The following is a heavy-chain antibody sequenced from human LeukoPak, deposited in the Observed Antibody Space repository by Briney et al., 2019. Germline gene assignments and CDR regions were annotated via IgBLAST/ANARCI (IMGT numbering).Heavy chain of an antibody. CDR3: AKRASSMIIVVIRGSHYFDS. V-gene: IGHV3-23*01. J-gene: IGHJ4*02. CDR2: ISGNAYNT. Sequence: GGSLRLSCAASGFTFSTYGMSWVRQAPGKGLEWISAISGNAYNTYYADSVKGRFTISRDNSKNTVSLQMNSLRAEDTAVYYCAKRASSMIIVVIRGSHYFDSWGQGTLVTVSS. CDR1: GFTFSTYG. D-gene: IGHD3-22*01.